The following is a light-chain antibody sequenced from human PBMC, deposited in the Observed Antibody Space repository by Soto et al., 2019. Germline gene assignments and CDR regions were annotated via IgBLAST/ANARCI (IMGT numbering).Light chain of an antibody. J-gene: IGKJ1*01. V-gene: IGKV1-5*01. CDR1: QSISNR. CDR2: DAS. Sequence: DIQMTQSPSTLSASVGDRVTITCRASQSISNRVAWHQQKAGKAPKVLIYDASSLESGVPSRFSGSGFGTEFILTISSLQPDDFATYCCQHYGAMWTFGQGTKVDIK. CDR3: QHYGAMWT.